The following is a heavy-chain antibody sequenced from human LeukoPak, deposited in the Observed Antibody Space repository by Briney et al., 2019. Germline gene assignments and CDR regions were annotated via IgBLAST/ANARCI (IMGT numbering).Heavy chain of an antibody. Sequence: ASVKVSCKASGYSFTGYYMHWVRQAPGQGLEWMGWISAYNGNTNYAQKLQGRVTMTTDTSTSTAYMELRSLRSDDTAVYYCARDFSEYSYGPLDYWGQGTLVTVSS. CDR2: ISAYNGNT. CDR3: ARDFSEYSYGPLDY. D-gene: IGHD5-18*01. J-gene: IGHJ4*02. V-gene: IGHV1-18*04. CDR1: GYSFTGYY.